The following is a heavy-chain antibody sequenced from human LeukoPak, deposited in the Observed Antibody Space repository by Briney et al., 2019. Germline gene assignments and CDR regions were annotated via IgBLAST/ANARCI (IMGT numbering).Heavy chain of an antibody. CDR3: ARDSGYGYNTFPTADY. V-gene: IGHV3-23*01. D-gene: IGHD5-24*01. Sequence: PGGSLRLSCAASGXTFSSYAMSWVRQAPGKGLEWVSAISGSGGSTYYADSVKGRFTISRDNSENTLYLQMSSLGAEDTALYYCARDSGYGYNTFPTADYWGQGILVTVSS. CDR2: ISGSGGST. J-gene: IGHJ4*02. CDR1: GXTFSSYA.